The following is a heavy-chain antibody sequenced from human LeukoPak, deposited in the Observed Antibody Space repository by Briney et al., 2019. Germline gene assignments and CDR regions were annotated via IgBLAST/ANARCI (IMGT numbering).Heavy chain of an antibody. Sequence: ASVKVSCKTSGYTFISYGVTWVRQAPGQGLEWMGWISGYNAHTRYVEKFQGRLTMSTDTSTSTAYMDLRSLTSDDTAVYYCARDVKPGYYYYGMDVWGKGTTVTVSS. CDR2: ISGYNAHT. CDR1: GYTFISYG. D-gene: IGHD1-14*01. V-gene: IGHV1-18*04. CDR3: ARDVKPGYYYYGMDV. J-gene: IGHJ6*04.